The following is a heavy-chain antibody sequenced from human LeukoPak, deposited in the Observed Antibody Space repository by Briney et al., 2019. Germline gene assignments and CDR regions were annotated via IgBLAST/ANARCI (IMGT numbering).Heavy chain of an antibody. CDR1: GGSFSGYY. J-gene: IGHJ4*02. V-gene: IGHV4-34*01. CDR3: ARSTSVDY. Sequence: PSETLSLTCAVYGGSFSGYYWSWIRQPPGKGREWIGEINHSGSTNYNPSLKSRVTISVDTSKNQFSLKLSSVTAADTAVYYCARSTSVDYWGQGTLVTVSS. D-gene: IGHD2-2*01. CDR2: INHSGST.